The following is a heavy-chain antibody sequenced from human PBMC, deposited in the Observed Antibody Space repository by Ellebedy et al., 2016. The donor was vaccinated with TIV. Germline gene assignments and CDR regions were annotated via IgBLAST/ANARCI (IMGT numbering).Heavy chain of an antibody. D-gene: IGHD3-22*01. CDR2: IYNSGST. CDR3: ARQSYYNDSSGYYYVIDY. Sequence: MPSETLSLTCTVSGGSISSDYWSWIRQPPGKGLEWIGYIYNSGSTNYNPSLKRRVTISVDTSKNQFSLKLSSVTAADTAVYYCARQSYYNDSSGYYYVIDYWGQGTLVTVSS. J-gene: IGHJ4*02. CDR1: GGSISSDY. V-gene: IGHV4-59*08.